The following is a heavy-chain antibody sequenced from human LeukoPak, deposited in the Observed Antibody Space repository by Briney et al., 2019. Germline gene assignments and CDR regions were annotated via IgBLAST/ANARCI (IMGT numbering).Heavy chain of an antibody. V-gene: IGHV3-73*01. J-gene: IGHJ6*03. Sequence: GGSLRLSCAASGFTFSGSAVHWVRQASGKGLEWVGRIRSKANSYATAYAASVKGRFTISRDDSRSTAYLQMNSLKTEDTAVYYCTRPGTYYDILTGYYLDRDYYYMDVWGKGTTVTVSS. CDR2: IRSKANSYAT. D-gene: IGHD3-9*01. CDR1: GFTFSGSA. CDR3: TRPGTYYDILTGYYLDRDYYYMDV.